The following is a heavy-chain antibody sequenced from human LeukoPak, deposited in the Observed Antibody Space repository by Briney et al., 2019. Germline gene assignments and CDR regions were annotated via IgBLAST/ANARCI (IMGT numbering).Heavy chain of an antibody. CDR1: GFTFSAYA. CDR2: ISGSGAGT. D-gene: IGHD6-19*01. CDR3: AKDGYSSGWSEGYYYYYGMDV. V-gene: IGHV3-23*01. Sequence: GGSLRLSCAASGFTFSAYAMSWVRLAPGKGLEWVSGISGSGAGTYYADSVKGRFTISRDNSKNMLYLQMNSLRAEDTAVYYCAKDGYSSGWSEGYYYYYGMDVWGQGTTVTVSS. J-gene: IGHJ6*02.